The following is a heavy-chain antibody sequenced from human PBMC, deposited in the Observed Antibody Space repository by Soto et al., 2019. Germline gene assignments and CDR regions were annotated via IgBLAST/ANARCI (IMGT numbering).Heavy chain of an antibody. V-gene: IGHV3-23*01. CDR1: GFTFSSYA. CDR2: ISRSGGTT. D-gene: IGHD6-19*01. Sequence: EVQLLESGGGLVQPGGSLRLSCAASGFTFSSYAMSWVRQAPGKGLEWVSAISRSGGTTYSADSVKGRFTFSRNNSKNTLYLQMNSLRAEDTAVYYCAKTANGWFSAFDIWGQETMVTVSS. J-gene: IGHJ3*02. CDR3: AKTANGWFSAFDI.